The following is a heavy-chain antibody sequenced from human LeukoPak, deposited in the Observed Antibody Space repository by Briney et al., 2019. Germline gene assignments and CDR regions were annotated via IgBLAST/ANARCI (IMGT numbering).Heavy chain of an antibody. Sequence: SETLSLTCTVSGGSICNNYWTWIRQPPGKGLEYIGYIYYTGATNYNPSLKSRGTISVDTSKRQLSLKLSSVTAADTAVYFCAKYGNSGWVIDNRGQGALVTVSS. J-gene: IGHJ4*02. CDR2: IYYTGAT. CDR1: GGSICNNY. D-gene: IGHD6-19*01. V-gene: IGHV4-59*08. CDR3: AKYGNSGWVIDN.